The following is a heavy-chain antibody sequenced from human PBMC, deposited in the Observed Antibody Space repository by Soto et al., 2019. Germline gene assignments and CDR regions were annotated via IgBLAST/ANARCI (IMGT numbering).Heavy chain of an antibody. J-gene: IGHJ4*02. D-gene: IGHD7-27*01. CDR2: IFDSGTT. CDR3: ARGPSGDKVHY. V-gene: IGHV4-30-4*01. Sequence: TLSLTCTVSGGSITSDYSCWSWIRQPPGEGLEWIGHIFDSGTTYTNPSLRSQVAISLDTSKNHFSLTLSSVTAADTAVYYCARGPSGDKVHYWGQGALVTVSS. CDR1: GGSITSDYSC.